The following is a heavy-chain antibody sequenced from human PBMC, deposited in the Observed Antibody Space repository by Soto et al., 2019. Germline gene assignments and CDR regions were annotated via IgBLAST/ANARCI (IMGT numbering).Heavy chain of an antibody. Sequence: PSETLSLTCTVSGGSISSSSSYWGWIRQPPGKGLEWVGRIYHRGNTNYNPSLKSRVTISVDKSKNQFSLKLSSVTAADTAVYYCARALWNGYFGYWGQGTLVTVSS. CDR3: ARALWNGYFGY. CDR1: GGSISSSSSY. J-gene: IGHJ4*02. D-gene: IGHD3-3*01. V-gene: IGHV4-39*07. CDR2: IYHRGNT.